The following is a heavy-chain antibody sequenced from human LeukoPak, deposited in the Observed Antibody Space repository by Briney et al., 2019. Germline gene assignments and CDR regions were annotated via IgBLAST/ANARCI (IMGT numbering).Heavy chain of an antibody. D-gene: IGHD4-17*01. CDR1: GFTFSNYG. CDR2: IWYDGSNK. J-gene: IGHJ4*02. CDR3: ARDPDDYGDYSYFDY. V-gene: IGHV3-33*01. Sequence: GMSLRLSCAASGFTFSNYGMHWARQAPGKGLEWVAVIWYDGSNKYYADSVKGRFTISRDNSKNTLFLQMSSLRAEDTAVYYCARDPDDYGDYSYFDYWGQGTLVTVSS.